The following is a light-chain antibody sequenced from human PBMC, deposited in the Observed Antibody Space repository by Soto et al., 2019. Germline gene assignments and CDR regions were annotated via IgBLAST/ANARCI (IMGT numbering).Light chain of an antibody. CDR3: CAYAGSYTLWV. J-gene: IGLJ3*02. V-gene: IGLV2-11*01. CDR2: DVT. CDR1: SSDVGGYNF. Sequence: QSALTQPRSVSGSPGQSVAISCTGTSSDVGGYNFVSWYQQYPGKAPKLIIYDVTKRPSGVPDRFSGSKSGNTASLTISGLQAEDEADYYCCAYAGSYTLWVFGGGTQLTV.